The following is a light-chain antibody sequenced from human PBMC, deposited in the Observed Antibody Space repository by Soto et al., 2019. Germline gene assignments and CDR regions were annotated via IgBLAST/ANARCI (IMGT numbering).Light chain of an antibody. CDR2: DAS. CDR3: QHYESHSPWK. Sequence: DIQFTQSPSFLSASVGDRVTITCRASQGISRYLAWYHQKPGKAPKLLIYDASSLESGVPSRFSGSGSGTEFTLTIRSLQPDDFATYFCQHYESHSPWKCGQGTKGDIK. J-gene: IGKJ1*01. CDR1: QGISRY. V-gene: IGKV1-9*01.